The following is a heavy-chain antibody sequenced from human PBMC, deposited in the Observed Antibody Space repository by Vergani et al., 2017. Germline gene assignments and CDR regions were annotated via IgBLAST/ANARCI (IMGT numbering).Heavy chain of an antibody. Sequence: EVQLVESGGGLVQPGGSLRLSCAASGFTFSSYAMHWVRQAPGKGLEYVSAISSNGGSTYYANSVKGRFTISRDNSKNTLFLQMNSLRPEDTAVYYCARDTVTGSRYFDYWGQGTLVTVSS. CDR2: ISSNGGST. J-gene: IGHJ4*02. CDR1: GFTFSSYA. V-gene: IGHV3-64*01. D-gene: IGHD6-19*01. CDR3: ARDTVTGSRYFDY.